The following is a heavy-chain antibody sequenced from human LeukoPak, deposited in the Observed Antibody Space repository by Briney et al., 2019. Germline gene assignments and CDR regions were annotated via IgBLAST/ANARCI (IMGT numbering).Heavy chain of an antibody. CDR1: GFTFSRYG. J-gene: IGHJ4*02. CDR2: IQDDGRRT. CDR3: AKRAESNSGPFDY. D-gene: IGHD5-12*01. Sequence: PGRSLRLSCEASGFTFSRYGMHWVRQAPGKGLEWVAFIQDDGRRTEYADSVKGRFTISRDNSKNKHYVQMNSLRSDDTALYYCAKRAESNSGPFDYWGQGTLVTVSS. V-gene: IGHV3-30*02.